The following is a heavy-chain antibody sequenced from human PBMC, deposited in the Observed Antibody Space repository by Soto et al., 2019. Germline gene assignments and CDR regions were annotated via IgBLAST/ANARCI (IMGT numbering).Heavy chain of an antibody. Sequence: SVKVSCKASGGTFSSYAMSWGRHAPEQGLEWMGGIIPIFGTANYAQKFQGRVTITADESTSTAYMELRSLRSEDTAVYYCESSYTVLITGWFDPWGQGTLVTVSS. D-gene: IGHD3-16*01. CDR2: IIPIFGTA. CDR1: GGTFSSYA. J-gene: IGHJ5*02. CDR3: ESSYTVLITGWFDP. V-gene: IGHV1-69*13.